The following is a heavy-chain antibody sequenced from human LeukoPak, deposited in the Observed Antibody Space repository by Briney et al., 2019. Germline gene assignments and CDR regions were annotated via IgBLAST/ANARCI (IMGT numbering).Heavy chain of an antibody. CDR1: GGSISSYY. Sequence: PSETLSLTCTVSGGSISSYYWSWIRRPPGKGLEWIGYIYYSRSTNYNPSLKSRVTITVDTSTKHFSLKLSTVIAADTAVYYCARFTGSYKLDYWGQGTLVTVPS. CDR2: IYYSRST. V-gene: IGHV4-59*01. J-gene: IGHJ4*02. CDR3: ARFTGSYKLDY. D-gene: IGHD3-10*01.